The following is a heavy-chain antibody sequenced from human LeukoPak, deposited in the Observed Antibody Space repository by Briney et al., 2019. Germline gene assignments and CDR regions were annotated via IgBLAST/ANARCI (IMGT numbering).Heavy chain of an antibody. V-gene: IGHV1-46*03. CDR2: INPSGGST. J-gene: IGHJ6*03. CDR1: GYTFTSYY. D-gene: IGHD3-3*01. CDR3: ARAGGYYDFWSGYYTSYYYYMDV. Sequence: ASVKVSCKASGYTFTSYYMHWVRQAPVQGLEWMGIINPSGGSTSYAQKFQGRVTMTRDTSTSTVYMELSSLRSEDTAVYYCARAGGYYDFWSGYYTSYYYYMDVWGKGTTVTVSS.